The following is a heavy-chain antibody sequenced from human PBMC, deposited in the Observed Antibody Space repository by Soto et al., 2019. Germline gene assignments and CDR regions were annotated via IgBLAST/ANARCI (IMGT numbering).Heavy chain of an antibody. CDR1: GYTFTSYY. CDR3: ASSKPLYGMDV. Sequence: ASVKVSCKASGYTFTSYYMQWVRQAPGQGLEWMGIINPSGGSTSYAQKFQGRVTMTRDTSTSTVYMELSSLRSEDTAVYYCASSKPLYGMDVWGQGTTVTVSS. CDR2: INPSGGST. J-gene: IGHJ6*02. V-gene: IGHV1-46*01.